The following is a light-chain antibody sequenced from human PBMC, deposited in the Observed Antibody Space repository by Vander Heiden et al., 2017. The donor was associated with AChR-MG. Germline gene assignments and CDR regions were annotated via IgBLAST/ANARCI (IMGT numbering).Light chain of an antibody. J-gene: IGLJ3*02. CDR1: SGPSSHA. Sequence: QLVPPPSPSASAPLGASVKLTSTPRSGPSSHAIAWHQQQPEKGRRYLMKLNSDGSHSKGDGIPDRLSGSSAGAERYLTISSLQSEDEADYYCQTWGTGMGVFGGGTKLTVL. CDR2: LNSDGSH. CDR3: QTWGTGMGV. V-gene: IGLV4-69*01.